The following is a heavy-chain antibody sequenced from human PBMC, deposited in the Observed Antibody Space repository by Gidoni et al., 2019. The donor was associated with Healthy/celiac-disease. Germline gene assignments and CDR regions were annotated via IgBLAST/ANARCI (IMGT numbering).Heavy chain of an antibody. Sequence: QVQLVQSGAEAKKTGSSVKVSCKAAGSPCSSYAISWVRQSPGQGLEWMGGIIPIFGTAHYAQTFPVRVTITADESTSTAYMELSSLSSEDTAVYSCAYGILTVYYGPDYWGQGTLFTFSS. J-gene: IGHJ4*02. CDR3: AYGILTVYYGPDY. CDR2: IIPIFGTA. D-gene: IGHD3-9*01. CDR1: GSPCSSYA. V-gene: IGHV1-69*01.